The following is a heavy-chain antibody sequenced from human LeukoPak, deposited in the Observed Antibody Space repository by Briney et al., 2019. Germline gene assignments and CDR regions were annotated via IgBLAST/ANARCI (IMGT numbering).Heavy chain of an antibody. Sequence: GASVKVSCKASGYTFTNYAIHWVRQAPGQRLEWMGWINTDNSNTKYSQEFQGRVTITRDASASTAYMELSSLRSEDMAVYYCATYDSSGYFKYWGQGTLVTVSS. CDR3: ATYDSSGYFKY. CDR2: INTDNSNT. CDR1: GYTFTNYA. J-gene: IGHJ4*02. D-gene: IGHD3-22*01. V-gene: IGHV1-3*03.